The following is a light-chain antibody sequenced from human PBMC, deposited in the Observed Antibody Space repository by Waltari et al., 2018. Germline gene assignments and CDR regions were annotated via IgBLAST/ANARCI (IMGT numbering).Light chain of an antibody. CDR2: NDD. CDR3: AAWDDSLSGPV. J-gene: IGLJ3*02. V-gene: IGLV1-44*01. CDR1: SSNIGRNT. Sequence: QSVLTQPPSASGTPGQRVTISCSGSSSNIGRNTVNWYHQYPGTAPKLPIFNDDHRPSGVPDRFSGSKSGTSASLAISGLQSEDEADYYCAAWDDSLSGPVFGGGTKLTVL.